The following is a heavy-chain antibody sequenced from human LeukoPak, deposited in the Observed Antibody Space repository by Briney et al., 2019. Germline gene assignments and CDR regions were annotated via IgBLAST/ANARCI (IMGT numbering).Heavy chain of an antibody. J-gene: IGHJ5*02. CDR1: GITLSSYG. CDR3: AKVVKAAALGWFDP. Sequence: GRSLRLSCAASGITLSSYGMHWVRQAPGKGLEWVAAISYDGTNKYYAESVKGRFTISRDDAKNTMYLQMNSLRPEDTAVYYCAKVVKAAALGWFDPWGQGTLVTVSS. V-gene: IGHV3-30*18. CDR2: ISYDGTNK. D-gene: IGHD6-13*01.